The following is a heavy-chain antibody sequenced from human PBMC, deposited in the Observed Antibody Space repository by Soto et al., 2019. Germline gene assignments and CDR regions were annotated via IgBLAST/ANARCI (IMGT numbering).Heavy chain of an antibody. D-gene: IGHD2-2*01. V-gene: IGHV1-69*12. CDR2: IMPVFRTP. J-gene: IGHJ6*02. Sequence: QVHLEQSGAEVKKPGSSVKVSCKASGGTFRTAAISWVRQAPGQGLEWLGGIMPVFRTPDYAQRFQGRVTITADESTSTAYMELSGLRSDDTAVYYCARENARPQLGGNYYYILDVWGQGTTITVSS. CDR1: GGTFRTAA. CDR3: ARENARPQLGGNYYYILDV.